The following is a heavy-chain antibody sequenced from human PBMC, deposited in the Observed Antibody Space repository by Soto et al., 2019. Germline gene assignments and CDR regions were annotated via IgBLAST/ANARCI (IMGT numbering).Heavy chain of an antibody. V-gene: IGHV1-2*04. CDR3: ARGSRYSFDH. CDR1: GYTFTAYY. CDR2: INPNTGGT. D-gene: IGHD3-16*02. J-gene: IGHJ4*02. Sequence: QVQVVQSGAEVKKPGASVTVSCKASGYTFTAYYVHWVRQAPGQGLEWMGWINPNTGGTKFVPKFQGWVTMSTDTSISTAYMEVSRLSADDTAVYYCARGSRYSFDHWGQGTLITVSS.